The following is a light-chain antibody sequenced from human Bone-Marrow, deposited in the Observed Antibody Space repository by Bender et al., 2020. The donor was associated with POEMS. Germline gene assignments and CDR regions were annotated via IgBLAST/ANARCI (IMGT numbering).Light chain of an antibody. CDR3: SSYSGTSTLYV. CDR1: SIDVGGYPY. V-gene: IGLV2-14*03. Sequence: QSALTQPASVSGSLGQSITISCTGTSIDVGGYPYVSWYQQHPGKPPKLLIFDVTNRPSGVSPRFSGSKSGNTASLTISGLRAEDEADYYCSSYSGTSTLYVFGTGTQVTVL. CDR2: DVT. J-gene: IGLJ1*01.